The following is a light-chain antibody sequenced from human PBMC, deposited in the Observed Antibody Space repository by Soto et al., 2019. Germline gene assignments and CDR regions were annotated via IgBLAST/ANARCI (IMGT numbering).Light chain of an antibody. CDR3: SSYAASNYLGG. CDR2: EVS. V-gene: IGLV2-8*01. CDR1: SSDVGGYNY. J-gene: IGLJ2*01. Sequence: QSALTQPPSASGSPGQPVTISCNGTSSDVGGYNYVSWYQQHPGKAPKLMIYEVSKRPSGVPDRFSGSKSGNTASLTVSGLQAEDEADYYFSSYAASNYLGGFGGGTKVTVL.